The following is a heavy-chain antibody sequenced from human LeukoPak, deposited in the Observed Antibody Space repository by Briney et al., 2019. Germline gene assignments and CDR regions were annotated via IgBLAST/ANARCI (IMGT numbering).Heavy chain of an antibody. CDR1: GGSISSGDYY. D-gene: IGHD6-19*01. CDR3: ARAGSGWYDYYYYYMDV. J-gene: IGHJ6*03. Sequence: SQTLSLTCTVSGGSISSGDYYWSWIRQPPGKGLEWIGYIYYSGSTYYNPSLKSRVTISVDTFKNQFSLELSSVTAADTAVYYCARAGSGWYDYYYYYMDVWGKGTTVTVSS. CDR2: IYYSGST. V-gene: IGHV4-30-4*08.